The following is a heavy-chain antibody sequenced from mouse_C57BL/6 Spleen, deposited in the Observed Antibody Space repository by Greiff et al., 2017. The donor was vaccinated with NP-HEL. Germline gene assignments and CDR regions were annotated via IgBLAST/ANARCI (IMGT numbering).Heavy chain of an antibody. D-gene: IGHD2-4*01. CDR3: ARRGYDDYDVYFDY. J-gene: IGHJ2*01. V-gene: IGHV1-63*01. Sequence: QVQLQQSGAELVRPGTSVKMSCKASGYTFTNYWIGWAKQRPGHGLEWIGDIYPGGGYTNYNEKFKGKATLTADTSSSTAYMQFSSLTSEDSDIYDCARRGYDDYDVYFDYWGQGTTLTVSS. CDR1: GYTFTNYW. CDR2: IYPGGGYT.